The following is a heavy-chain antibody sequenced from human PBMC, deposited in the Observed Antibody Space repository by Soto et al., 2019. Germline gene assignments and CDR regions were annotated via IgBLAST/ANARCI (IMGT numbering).Heavy chain of an antibody. CDR3: SKGTGTLPY. CDR2: ISGSGGST. V-gene: IGHV3-23*01. CDR1: GFTFSSYA. J-gene: IGHJ4*02. Sequence: EVQLLESGGGLVQPGGSLRLSCAASGFTFSSYAMSWVRQAPGKGLEWVSAISGSGGSTYYADSVKGRFTISRDNSKNTLYVLINCLRAEDKAVYYCSKGTGTLPYLGQGTLVTVSS. D-gene: IGHD1-1*01.